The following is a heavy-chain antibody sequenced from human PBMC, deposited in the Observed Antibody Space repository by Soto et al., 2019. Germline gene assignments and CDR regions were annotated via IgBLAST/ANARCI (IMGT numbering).Heavy chain of an antibody. CDR1: GGSISSSSYY. CDR2: IYYSGST. J-gene: IGHJ6*03. D-gene: IGHD3-10*01. CDR3: ARPTAHPLWFGESYYMDV. V-gene: IGHV4-39*01. Sequence: QLQLQESGPGLVKPSETLSLTCTVSGGSISSSSYYWGWIRQPPGKGLEWIGSIYYSGSTYYNPSLKSRVTIYVDTSKTQFSLKLSSVTAADTAVYYCARPTAHPLWFGESYYMDVWGKGTTVTVSS.